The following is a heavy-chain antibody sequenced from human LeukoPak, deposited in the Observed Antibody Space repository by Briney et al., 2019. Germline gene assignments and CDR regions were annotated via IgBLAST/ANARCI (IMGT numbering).Heavy chain of an antibody. CDR3: ARDRNTDFWSGYYTNYFDS. J-gene: IGHJ4*02. D-gene: IGHD3-3*01. CDR2: IKEDGSEK. V-gene: IGHV3-7*01. CDR1: GFTFSSYG. Sequence: GGSLRLSCAASGFTFSSYGMNWVRQAPGKGLEWVANIKEDGSEKYYVDSVKGRFTISRDNAKNSLHLQMNSLRAEDTAVYYCARDRNTDFWSGYYTNYFDSWGQGTLVTVSS.